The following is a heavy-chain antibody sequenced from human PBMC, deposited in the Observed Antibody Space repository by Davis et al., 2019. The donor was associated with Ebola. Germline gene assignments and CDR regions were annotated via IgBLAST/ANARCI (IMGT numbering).Heavy chain of an antibody. CDR3: ARDGKYHYYYYYGMDV. V-gene: IGHV1-2*02. CDR2: INPNSGGT. CDR1: GYTFTGYY. J-gene: IGHJ6*02. D-gene: IGHD2-2*01. Sequence: ASVKVSCKASGYTFTGYYMHWVRQAPGQGLEWMGWINPNSGGTNYAQKFQGRVTMTRDTSISTAYMELSRLRSDDTAVYYCARDGKYHYYYYYGMDVWGQGTTVTVSS.